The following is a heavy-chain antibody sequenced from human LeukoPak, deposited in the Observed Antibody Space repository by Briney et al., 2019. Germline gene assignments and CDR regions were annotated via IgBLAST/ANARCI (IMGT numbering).Heavy chain of an antibody. J-gene: IGHJ4*02. CDR1: GGTFSSYA. CDR3: AKDLSSWYHQHDY. Sequence: ASVKVSCKASGGTFSSYAISWVRQAPGQGLEWMGGIIPIFGTANYAQKFQGRVTITADESTSTAYMELSSLRSEDTAVYYCAKDLSSWYHQHDYWGQGTLVTVSS. D-gene: IGHD6-13*01. CDR2: IIPIFGTA. V-gene: IGHV1-69*01.